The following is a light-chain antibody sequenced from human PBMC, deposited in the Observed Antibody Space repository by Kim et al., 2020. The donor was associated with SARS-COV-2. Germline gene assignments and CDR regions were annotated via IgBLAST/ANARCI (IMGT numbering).Light chain of an antibody. CDR2: LNSDGSH. CDR3: QAWGTGVV. V-gene: IGLV4-69*01. Sequence: GDSVKLTCTLSRGHSSYAIEWHQQQPEKGTRYLMKLNSDGSHSKGDGIPDRFSGSSSGAERYLTISSLQAEDEADYYCQAWGTGVVFGGGTQLTVL. CDR1: RGHSSYA. J-gene: IGLJ3*02.